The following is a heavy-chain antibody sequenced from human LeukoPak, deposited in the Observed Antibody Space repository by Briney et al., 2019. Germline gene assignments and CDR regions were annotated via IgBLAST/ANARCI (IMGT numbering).Heavy chain of an antibody. V-gene: IGHV1-69*04. D-gene: IGHD3-10*01. Sequence: SGKLSCKASGATFSFYAINWVRQAPGQGHEWMGRIIPIPGMANSAQKFQGRVTITADSYTSTAYMEVSSLRSEDTAVYYCARAVVVARGLMAYFDYWGQGTLVTVSS. CDR3: ARAVVVARGLMAYFDY. CDR2: IIPIPGMA. J-gene: IGHJ4*02. CDR1: GATFSFYA.